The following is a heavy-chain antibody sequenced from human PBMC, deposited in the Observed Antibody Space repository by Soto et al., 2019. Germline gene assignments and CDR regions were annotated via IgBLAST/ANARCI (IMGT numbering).Heavy chain of an antibody. CDR2: TYYRSKWYN. Sequence: SQTLSLTCAISGDSVSSNSAAWNWIRQSPSRGLEWLGRTYYRSKWYNDYAVSVKSRITINPDTSKNQFSLQLNSVTPEDTAVYYCARSFWYSSSWSLRKYFDYWGQGTLVTVSS. CDR1: GDSVSSNSAA. V-gene: IGHV6-1*01. D-gene: IGHD6-13*01. J-gene: IGHJ4*02. CDR3: ARSFWYSSSWSLRKYFDY.